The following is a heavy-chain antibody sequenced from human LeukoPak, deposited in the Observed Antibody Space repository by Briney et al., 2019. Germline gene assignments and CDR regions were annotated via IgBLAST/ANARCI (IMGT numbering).Heavy chain of an antibody. CDR3: ARAYDITSSFDY. D-gene: IGHD3-22*01. CDR2: ISPGSTYT. J-gene: IGHJ4*02. CDR1: GFSFSTYH. Sequence: GGSLRLSCAASGFSFSTYHMNWVRQAPGKGLEWVSSISPGSTYTYYADSVKGRFTISRDNARNSLFLQMDSLRAEDTAIYYCARAYDITSSFDYWGQGTLVTVSS. V-gene: IGHV3-21*01.